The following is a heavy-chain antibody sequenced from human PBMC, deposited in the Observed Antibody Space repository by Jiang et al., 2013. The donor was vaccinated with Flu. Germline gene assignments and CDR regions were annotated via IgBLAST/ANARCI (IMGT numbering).Heavy chain of an antibody. CDR3: ARGQRGLLRFLEADYFQH. D-gene: IGHD3-3*01. CDR1: GYTFTSYY. Sequence: CKASGYTFTSYYMHWVRQAPGQGLEWMGIINPSGGSTSYAQKFQGRVTMTRDTSTSTVYMELSSLRSEDTAVYYCARGQRGLLRFLEADYFQHWGQGTLVTVSS. J-gene: IGHJ1*01. CDR2: INPSGGST. V-gene: IGHV1-46*01.